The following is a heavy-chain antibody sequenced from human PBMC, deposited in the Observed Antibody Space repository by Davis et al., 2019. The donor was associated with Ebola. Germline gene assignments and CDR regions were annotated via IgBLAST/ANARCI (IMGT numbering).Heavy chain of an antibody. Sequence: SETLSLTCTVSGGSISSYYWSWIRQHPGKGLEWIGYIYYSGSTYYNPSLKSRVTISVDTSKNQFSLKLSSVTAADTAVYYCARAHGDYGSADNWFDPWGQGTLVTVSS. D-gene: IGHD4-17*01. V-gene: IGHV4-59*06. J-gene: IGHJ5*02. CDR1: GGSISSYY. CDR3: ARAHGDYGSADNWFDP. CDR2: IYYSGST.